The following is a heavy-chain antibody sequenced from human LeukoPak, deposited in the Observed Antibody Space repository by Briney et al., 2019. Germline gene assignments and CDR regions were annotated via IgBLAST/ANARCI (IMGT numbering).Heavy chain of an antibody. CDR2: VNGDGNIT. CDR3: ARRGLVPAFDI. D-gene: IGHD3-10*02. Sequence: GGSLRLSCAASGFTFSSFWMHWVRQAPGKGLVWLSRVNGDGNITTYADSVRGRFTISTDNAKNTLYLQMNSLRAEDTAVYYCARRGLVPAFDIWGQGTMVSVTS. V-gene: IGHV3-74*01. J-gene: IGHJ3*02. CDR1: GFTFSSFW.